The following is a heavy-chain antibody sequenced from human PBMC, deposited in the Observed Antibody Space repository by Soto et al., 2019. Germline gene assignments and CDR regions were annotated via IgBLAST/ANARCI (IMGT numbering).Heavy chain of an antibody. CDR1: GASSITYY. J-gene: IGHJ6*02. D-gene: IGHD1-1*01. Sequence: SETRSLTCSVAGASSITYYGNWIRQPPGKGLEWIGFIYYTGRTDYNPSLKNRVTISVDTSKNQFSLKLDSVTAADTAVYYCAREFLDRRNYYYAVGVWGQGTTVTVSS. V-gene: IGHV4-59*01. CDR3: AREFLDRRNYYYAVGV. CDR2: IYYTGRT.